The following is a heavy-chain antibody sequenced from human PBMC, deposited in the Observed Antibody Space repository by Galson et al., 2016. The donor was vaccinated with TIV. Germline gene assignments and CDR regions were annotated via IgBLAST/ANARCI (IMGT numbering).Heavy chain of an antibody. CDR2: VWSDGSQQ. J-gene: IGHJ5*02. CDR3: ARRGPYGYNYILDL. D-gene: IGHD5-24*01. CDR1: GFIFNTYD. V-gene: IGHV3-33*01. Sequence: SLRLSCAASGFIFNTYDVRWVRQAPGKGLVWVAIVWSDGSQQYYTDSVRGRFTVSRDNSKNTVYLQMNSLRGEDTAVYYRARRGPYGYNYILDLWGQGTLVTVSS.